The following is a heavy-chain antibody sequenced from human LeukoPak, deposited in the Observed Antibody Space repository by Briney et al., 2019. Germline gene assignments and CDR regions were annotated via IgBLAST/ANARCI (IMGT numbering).Heavy chain of an antibody. CDR2: IYHSGST. Sequence: EASETLSLTCAVSVYSISSGYYWGWVRQPPGKGLEWIGSIYHSGSTYYNPSLKSRVTISVDTSKNQFSLKLSSVTAADTAVYYCARTTVVIRNFDYWGQGTLVTVSS. D-gene: IGHD4-23*01. CDR1: VYSISSGYY. V-gene: IGHV4-38-2*01. CDR3: ARTTVVIRNFDY. J-gene: IGHJ4*02.